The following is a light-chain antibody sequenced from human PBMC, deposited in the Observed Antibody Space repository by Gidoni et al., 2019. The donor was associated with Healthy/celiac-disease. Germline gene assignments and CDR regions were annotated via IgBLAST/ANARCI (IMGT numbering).Light chain of an antibody. V-gene: IGLV1-40*01. CDR1: SSNIGTGYD. Sequence: QSVLTQPPSVSGAPGQRVTISCNGFSSNIGTGYDVHWYHQLPGTAPKLLIYGNFNRPSGVPDRFSGSKSGTSASLAITGLQAEDEADYYCQSYDTRLSGSVFGGGTKLTVL. CDR2: GNF. CDR3: QSYDTRLSGSV. J-gene: IGLJ2*01.